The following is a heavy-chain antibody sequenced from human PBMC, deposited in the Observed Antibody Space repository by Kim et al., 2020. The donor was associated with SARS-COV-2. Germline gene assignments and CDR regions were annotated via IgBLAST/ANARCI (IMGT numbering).Heavy chain of an antibody. D-gene: IGHD6-19*01. CDR3: ARGIRPSGWYGEHSGPYGMDV. Sequence: GGSLRLSCAASGFTFSSYSMNWVRQAPGKGLEWVSSISSSSTYRYYTDSVKGRFTISRDNAKNSLYLQMNSLRAEDTAVYYCARGIRPSGWYGEHSGPYGMDVWGQGTTVSVSS. CDR1: GFTFSSYS. V-gene: IGHV3-21*01. CDR2: ISSSSTYR. J-gene: IGHJ6*02.